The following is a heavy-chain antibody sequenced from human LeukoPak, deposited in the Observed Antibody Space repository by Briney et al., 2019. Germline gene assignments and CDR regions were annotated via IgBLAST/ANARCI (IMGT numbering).Heavy chain of an antibody. Sequence: GGSLTLSCAASGFTFSDYYMSWIRQAPGKGLEWVSYISSSGSITHYADSVKGRFTISRDNAKNSLYLQMNSLTAEDTAVYYCARVPRGTSGSCWGQGTLVTVSS. J-gene: IGHJ4*02. CDR3: ARVPRGTSGSC. CDR1: GFTFSDYY. CDR2: ISSSGSIT. V-gene: IGHV3-11*01. D-gene: IGHD2-8*01.